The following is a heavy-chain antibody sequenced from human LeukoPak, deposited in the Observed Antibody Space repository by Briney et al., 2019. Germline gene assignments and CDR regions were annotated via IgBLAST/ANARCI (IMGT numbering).Heavy chain of an antibody. Sequence: SETLSLTCAVYGGPFSGYYWSWIRQPPGKGLEWIGEINHSGSTNYNPSLKSRVTISVDTSKNQFSLKLSSVTAADTAVYYCARDGYSYGIDYWGQGTLVTVSS. D-gene: IGHD5-18*01. CDR1: GGPFSGYY. CDR2: INHSGST. CDR3: ARDGYSYGIDY. J-gene: IGHJ4*02. V-gene: IGHV4-34*01.